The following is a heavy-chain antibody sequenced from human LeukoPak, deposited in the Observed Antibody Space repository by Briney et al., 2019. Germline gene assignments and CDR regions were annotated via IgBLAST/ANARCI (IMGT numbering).Heavy chain of an antibody. Sequence: SQTLSLTCTVSGVSITTGIHYWSWIRQHPGKGLEWIGYMYDDGRTYYNPSLSRRLSISLDASKNQFSLELNSVTAADTAVYYCARDEDLITARPLSYYWGQGALVTVSS. CDR1: GVSITTGIHY. V-gene: IGHV4-31*03. D-gene: IGHD6-6*01. CDR3: ARDEDLITARPLSYY. CDR2: MYDDGRT. J-gene: IGHJ4*01.